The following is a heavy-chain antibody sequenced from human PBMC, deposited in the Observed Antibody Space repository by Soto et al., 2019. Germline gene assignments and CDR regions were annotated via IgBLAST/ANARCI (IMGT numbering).Heavy chain of an antibody. D-gene: IGHD3-22*01. CDR3: ARDSYYYDSSGYHFSDY. CDR1: GFTFSSYS. V-gene: IGHV3-48*02. J-gene: IGHJ4*02. CDR2: ISSSSSTI. Sequence: PGGSLRLSCAASGFTFSSYSMNWVRQAPGKGLEWVSYISSSSSTIYYADSVKGRFTISRDNAKNSLYLQMNSLRDEDTAVYYCARDSYYYDSSGYHFSDYWGQGTLVTVSS.